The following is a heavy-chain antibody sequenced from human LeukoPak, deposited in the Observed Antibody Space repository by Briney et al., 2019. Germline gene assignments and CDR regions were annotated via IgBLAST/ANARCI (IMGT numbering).Heavy chain of an antibody. CDR1: GFTVSSNY. D-gene: IGHD6-19*01. V-gene: IGHV3-66*01. Sequence: PGGSLRLSCAASGFTVSSNYMSWVRQAPGKGLEWVSVIYSGGSTYYADSVKGRFTISRDNSKNTLYLQMNSLRAEDTAVYYCAREPKGYSSGWYEDYWGQGTLVTVSS. J-gene: IGHJ4*02. CDR2: IYSGGST. CDR3: AREPKGYSSGWYEDY.